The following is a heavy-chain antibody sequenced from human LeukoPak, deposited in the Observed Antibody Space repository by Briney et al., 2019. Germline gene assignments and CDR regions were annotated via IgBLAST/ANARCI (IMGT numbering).Heavy chain of an antibody. D-gene: IGHD5-18*01. CDR3: ARTARHLDY. V-gene: IGHV3-11*04. Sequence: GGSLRLSCEASGFTFSDPYMSWIRQAPGKGLECLSYISGIGTDINYADSVRGRFTISRDNAKNLLYLQMNDLRVEDTAVYYCARTARHLDYWGQGTLVTVSS. CDR1: GFTFSDPY. CDR2: ISGIGTDI. J-gene: IGHJ4*02.